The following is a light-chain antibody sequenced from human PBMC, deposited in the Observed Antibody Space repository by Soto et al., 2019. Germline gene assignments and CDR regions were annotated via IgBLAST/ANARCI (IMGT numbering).Light chain of an antibody. Sequence: EIVMTQSPATLSVSTGERATLSCRASQSVSSNLAWYQQKPGQAPRLLIYGASTRATGIPARFSGSGSGTEFTLTISSLQSEDFAVYYCQQYNNWPQWTFGQGPKVHIK. J-gene: IGKJ1*01. CDR1: QSVSSN. CDR3: QQYNNWPQWT. CDR2: GAS. V-gene: IGKV3-15*01.